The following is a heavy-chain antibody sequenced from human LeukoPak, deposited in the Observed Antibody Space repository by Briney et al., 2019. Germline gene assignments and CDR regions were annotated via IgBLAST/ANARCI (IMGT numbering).Heavy chain of an antibody. CDR2: IYYSGST. CDR3: ARGGSSHYYFDY. J-gene: IGHJ4*02. Sequence: SETLSLTCTVSGGSISSYYWSWIRQPPGKGLEWIGYIYYSGSTNYNPSLKSRVTISVDTSKNQFSLKLSSVTAADTAVYYCARGGSSHYYFDYWGQGTLVTVSS. V-gene: IGHV4-59*01. CDR1: GGSISSYY. D-gene: IGHD6-13*01.